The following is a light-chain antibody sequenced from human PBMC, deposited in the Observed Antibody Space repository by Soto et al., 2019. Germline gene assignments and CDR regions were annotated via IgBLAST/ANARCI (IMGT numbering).Light chain of an antibody. V-gene: IGKV1-5*03. CDR2: KAS. J-gene: IGKJ1*01. Sequence: DIQMTQSPSTLSASVGDRVTITCRASQSISSWLVWYQQKPGKAPKLLIYKASSLERGVPSRFSGSGSGTEFTLTISSLQPDDFATYYCQQYNSYSWTFGQGTKVEIK. CDR3: QQYNSYSWT. CDR1: QSISSW.